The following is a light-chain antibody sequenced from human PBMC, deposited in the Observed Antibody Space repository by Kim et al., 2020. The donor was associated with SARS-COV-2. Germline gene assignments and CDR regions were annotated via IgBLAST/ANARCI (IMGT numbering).Light chain of an antibody. Sequence: APRKTASTSCGGENIGVKTVNRYQQRPGQAPVVVIHYDTDRPSGIPERFSGSNSGNTATLTITGVEAGDEAEYYCQVWDNSRVHLVFGGGTQLTVL. CDR2: YDT. CDR1: NIGVKT. CDR3: QVWDNSRVHLV. J-gene: IGLJ2*01. V-gene: IGLV3-21*04.